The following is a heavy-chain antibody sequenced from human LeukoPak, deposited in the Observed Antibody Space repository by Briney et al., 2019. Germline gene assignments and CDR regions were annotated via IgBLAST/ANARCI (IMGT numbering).Heavy chain of an antibody. Sequence: GGSLRLSCAASGFTFSSSAMSWVRQVPGKGLEWVSGISASGGSTYYADSVRGRFTISRDNSKNTLYVQMNSLRAEDTAVYYCARVGSSGWYLNWGQGTLVTVSS. D-gene: IGHD6-19*01. J-gene: IGHJ4*02. V-gene: IGHV3-23*01. CDR2: ISASGGST. CDR1: GFTFSSSA. CDR3: ARVGSSGWYLN.